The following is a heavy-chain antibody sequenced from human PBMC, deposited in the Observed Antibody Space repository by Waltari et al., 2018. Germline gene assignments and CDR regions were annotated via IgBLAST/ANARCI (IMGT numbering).Heavy chain of an antibody. CDR3: ASRDSSGWFDY. J-gene: IGHJ4*02. CDR1: GFTFSSYW. Sequence: EVQLVESGGGLVQPGGSLRLSCAASGFTFSSYWIGRVRQAPGKGREWVANIKQDGSEKYYVDSVKGRFTISRDNAKNSLYLQMNSLRAEDTAVYYCASRDSSGWFDYWGQGTLVTVSS. D-gene: IGHD6-19*01. V-gene: IGHV3-7*01. CDR2: IKQDGSEK.